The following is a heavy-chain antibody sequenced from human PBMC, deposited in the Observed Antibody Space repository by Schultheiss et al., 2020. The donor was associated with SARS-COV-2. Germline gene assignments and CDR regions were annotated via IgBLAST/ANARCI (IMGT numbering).Heavy chain of an antibody. Sequence: SETLSLTCTVSGGSISSYYWSWIRQPPGKGLEWIGYIYYSGSTNYNPSLKSRVTISVDTSKNQFSLKLSSVTAADTAVYYCARDRDYYGSGRGGNWFDPWGKGTLVTVSS. CDR2: IYYSGST. CDR1: GGSISSYY. J-gene: IGHJ5*02. V-gene: IGHV4-59*01. CDR3: ARDRDYYGSGRGGNWFDP. D-gene: IGHD3-10*01.